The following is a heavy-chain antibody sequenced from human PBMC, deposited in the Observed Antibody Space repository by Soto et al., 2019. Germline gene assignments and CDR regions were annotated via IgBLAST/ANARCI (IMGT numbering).Heavy chain of an antibody. V-gene: IGHV1-18*01. CDR3: ARDPVDYVWGSDAFDI. Sequence: QVQLVQSGAEVKKPGASVKVSCKASGYTFTSYGISWVRQAPGQGLEWMGWISAYNGNTNYAQKLQGRVTMTTDTTTSTAYMELRSLGSDDTAVYYCARDPVDYVWGSDAFDIWGQGTMVTVSS. CDR2: ISAYNGNT. D-gene: IGHD3-16*01. CDR1: GYTFTSYG. J-gene: IGHJ3*02.